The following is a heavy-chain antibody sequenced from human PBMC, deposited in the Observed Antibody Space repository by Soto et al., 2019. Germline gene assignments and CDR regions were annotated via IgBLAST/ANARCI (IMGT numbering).Heavy chain of an antibody. D-gene: IGHD3-16*01. Sequence: EMQLVESGGGLVQPGMSLRLSCAASGFTFDDYAMYWVRQVPGKGLEWVSGISWNSGRIGYADSVKGRFTNSRDNAKNSLYLQMNSLRREDTALYYCTKARLWGGDGYNSYYYNAMDVWGQGTTVTVSS. V-gene: IGHV3-9*01. CDR2: ISWNSGRI. CDR1: GFTFDDYA. CDR3: TKARLWGGDGYNSYYYNAMDV. J-gene: IGHJ6*02.